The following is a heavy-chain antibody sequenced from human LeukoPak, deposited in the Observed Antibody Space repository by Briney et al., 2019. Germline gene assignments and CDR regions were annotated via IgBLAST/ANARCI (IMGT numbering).Heavy chain of an antibody. CDR2: LYTGGGT. V-gene: IGHV3-53*01. Sequence: TGGSLRLSCAASGFIVSSNYMSWVRQAPGKGLEWVSVLYTGGGTDHADSVKGRFTISRDNSKNTLSLQMNSLRVEDTAIYYCTRSGYRHPYHFDSWGQGTLVTVSS. CDR3: TRSGYRHPYHFDS. J-gene: IGHJ4*02. CDR1: GFIVSSNY. D-gene: IGHD3-22*01.